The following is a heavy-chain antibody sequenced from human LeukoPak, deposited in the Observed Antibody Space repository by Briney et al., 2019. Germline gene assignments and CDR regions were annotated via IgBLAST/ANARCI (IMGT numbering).Heavy chain of an antibody. CDR2: IYSGGST. J-gene: IGHJ6*02. CDR1: GFTFSNYA. V-gene: IGHV3-66*01. D-gene: IGHD3-22*01. Sequence: PGGSLRLSCAASGFTFSNYALHWVRQAPGKGLEWVSVIYSGGSTYYADSVKGRFTISRDNSKNTLYLQMNSLRAEDTAVYYCARDSTPNYYDSSGRYYYYYYGMDVWGQGTTVTVSS. CDR3: ARDSTPNYYDSSGRYYYYYYGMDV.